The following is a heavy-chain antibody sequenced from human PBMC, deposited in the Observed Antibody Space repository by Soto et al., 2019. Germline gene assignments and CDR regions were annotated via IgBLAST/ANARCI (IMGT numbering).Heavy chain of an antibody. CDR3: ARDTGDGTFDF. V-gene: IGHV1-3*01. J-gene: IGHJ4*02. CDR1: GYTFRSYA. Sequence: ASVEVSCKASGYTFRSYAMHWVRQAPGQRLEWMGWINAGYGNTKSSQKFQDRVTISRDTSASTAYMELTSLRSEDTAVYYCARDTGDGTFDFWVQGTLVTVSS. CDR2: INAGYGNT. D-gene: IGHD7-27*01.